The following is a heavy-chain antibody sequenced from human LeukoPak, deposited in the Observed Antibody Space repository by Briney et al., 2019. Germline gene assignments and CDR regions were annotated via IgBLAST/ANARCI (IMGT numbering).Heavy chain of an antibody. J-gene: IGHJ5*02. CDR1: GGSFSGYY. D-gene: IGHD2-15*01. Sequence: SETLSLTCAVYGGSFSGYYWSWIRQPPGKGLEWIGEINHSGSTNYNPSLKSRVTISVDTSKNQFSLKPSSVTAADTAVYYCARRYRYWVWFDPWGQGTLVTVSS. CDR3: ARRYRYWVWFDP. CDR2: INHSGST. V-gene: IGHV4-34*01.